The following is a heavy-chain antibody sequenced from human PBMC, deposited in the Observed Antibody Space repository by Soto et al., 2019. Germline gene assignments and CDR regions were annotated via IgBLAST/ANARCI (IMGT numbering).Heavy chain of an antibody. CDR2: ISPYNGNT. D-gene: IGHD3-22*01. Sequence: QVQLVQSGAEVKKPGASVKVSCKASGYTFTSYGISWVRQAPGQGLEWMGWISPYNGNTNYAQKLQGRVTMTTDTSTSTAYMELRILRSDDTAVYYCARARTYYYDSSGYYYPYWGQGTLVTVSS. CDR3: ARARTYYYDSSGYYYPY. V-gene: IGHV1-18*01. J-gene: IGHJ4*02. CDR1: GYTFTSYG.